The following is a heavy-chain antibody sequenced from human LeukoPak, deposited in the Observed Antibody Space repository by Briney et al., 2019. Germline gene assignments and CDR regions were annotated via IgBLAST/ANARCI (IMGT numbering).Heavy chain of an antibody. Sequence: PSETLSLTCAVSGGSISSGGYSWSWIRQPPGQGLEWIGYIYHSGSTYYNPSLKSRVTISVDRSKNQFSLKLSSVTAADTAVYYCARDSYSPSGSYYFDYWGQGTLVTVSS. J-gene: IGHJ4*02. CDR3: ARDSYSPSGSYYFDY. D-gene: IGHD1-26*01. CDR1: GGSISSGGYS. V-gene: IGHV4-30-2*01. CDR2: IYHSGST.